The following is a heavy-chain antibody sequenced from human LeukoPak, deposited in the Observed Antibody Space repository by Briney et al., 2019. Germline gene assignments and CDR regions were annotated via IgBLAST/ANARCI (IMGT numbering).Heavy chain of an antibody. CDR3: ARGGDSYYDSSGYADAFDI. CDR2: INPSGGST. D-gene: IGHD3-22*01. V-gene: IGHV1-46*01. J-gene: IGHJ3*02. Sequence: ASVKVSCKASGYTFTSYYMHWVRQAPGQGLEWMGIINPSGGSTSYAQEFQGRVTMTRDTSTSTVYMELSSLRSEDTAVYYCARGGDSYYDSSGYADAFDIWGQGTMVTVSS. CDR1: GYTFTSYY.